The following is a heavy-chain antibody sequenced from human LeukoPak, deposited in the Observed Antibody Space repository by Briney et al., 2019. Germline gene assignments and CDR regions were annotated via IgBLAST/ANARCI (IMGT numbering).Heavy chain of an antibody. J-gene: IGHJ3*02. CDR3: ARYRNEALFAFDI. V-gene: IGHV4-59*01. CDR1: GDSISNYY. D-gene: IGHD1-14*01. Sequence: SETLSLTCTVSGDSISNYYWSWIRQPPGKGLEWIGYINYSGSTDYNPSLKSRVTISVDTSKNQFSLRLNSVTAADTAVYYCARYRNEALFAFDIWGQGTMVTVSS. CDR2: INYSGST.